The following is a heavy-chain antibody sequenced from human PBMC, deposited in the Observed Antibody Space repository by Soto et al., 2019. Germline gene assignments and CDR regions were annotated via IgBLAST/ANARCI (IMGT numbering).Heavy chain of an antibody. CDR3: AGESGGGSQLARGWFAP. V-gene: IGHV1-69*08. CDR2: IIPILGIV. Sequence: QVQLVQSGAEVKKPGSSVKVSCKTSGGTSSSPTISWVRQAPGQGLERMGRIIPILGIVTYAQRFQARVTLPAAISTSPAYMELSRLRSHATALYFWAGESGGGSQLARGWFAPWGQGTQVSVSS. J-gene: IGHJ5*02. CDR1: GGTSSSPT. D-gene: IGHD6-13*01.